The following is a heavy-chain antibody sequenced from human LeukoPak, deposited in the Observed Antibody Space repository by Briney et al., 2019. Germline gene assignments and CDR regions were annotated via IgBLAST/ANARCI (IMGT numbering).Heavy chain of an antibody. CDR2: ISSSSSYI. V-gene: IGHV3-21*01. Sequence: PGGSLRLSCAASGFTFSSYSMNWVRQAPGKGLELVSSISSSSSYIYYADSVKGRFTISRDNAKNSLYLQMNSLRAEDTAVYYCASSSPAYYGNNAIDYWGQGTLVTVSS. CDR1: GFTFSSYS. J-gene: IGHJ4*02. D-gene: IGHD3-22*01. CDR3: ASSSPAYYGNNAIDY.